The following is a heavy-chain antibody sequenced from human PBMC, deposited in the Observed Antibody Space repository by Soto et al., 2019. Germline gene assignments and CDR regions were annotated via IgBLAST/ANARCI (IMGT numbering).Heavy chain of an antibody. CDR2: IYYSGST. J-gene: IGHJ6*02. CDR3: AREGVVVVAAASYYYYYGMDV. V-gene: IGHV4-30-4*01. D-gene: IGHD2-15*01. CDR1: GGSISSGDYY. Sequence: TLSLTCTVSGGSISSGDYYWIWIRQPPGKGLEWIGYIYYSGSTYYNPSLKSRVTISVDTSKNQFSLKLSSVTAADTAVYYCAREGVVVVAAASYYYYYGMDVWGQGTTVTVSS.